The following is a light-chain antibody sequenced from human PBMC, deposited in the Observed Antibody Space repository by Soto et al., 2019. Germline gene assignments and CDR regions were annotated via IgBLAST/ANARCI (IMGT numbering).Light chain of an antibody. CDR2: GAS. V-gene: IGKV3-15*01. CDR1: QSVSSN. CDR3: QQYNNWPPRAWT. J-gene: IGKJ1*01. Sequence: EIVMTQSPATLSVSPGERATLSCRASQSVSSNLAWYQQKPGQAPRLLIYGASTRATDIPARFSGSESGTEFTLTVSSLQSEDFVVYYCQQYNNWPPRAWTFGPETKVEIK.